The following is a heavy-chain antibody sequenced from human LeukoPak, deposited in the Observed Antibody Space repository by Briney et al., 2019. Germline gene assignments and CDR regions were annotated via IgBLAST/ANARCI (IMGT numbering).Heavy chain of an antibody. D-gene: IGHD1-26*01. CDR2: ISSTSSYI. CDR1: GFTSSSYS. Sequence: GGSLRLSCAASGFTSSSYSMNWVRQAPGKGLEWVSSISSTSSYIYYADSLKGRFTISRDDPKNSLYLQMNSLRADDTAVYYCARDTDGSLDYWGQGILVTVAS. V-gene: IGHV3-21*01. CDR3: ARDTDGSLDY. J-gene: IGHJ4*02.